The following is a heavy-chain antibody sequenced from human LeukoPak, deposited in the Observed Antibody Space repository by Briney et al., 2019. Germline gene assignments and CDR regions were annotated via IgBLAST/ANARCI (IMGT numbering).Heavy chain of an antibody. D-gene: IGHD3-3*01. Sequence: GGSLRLSCAASGFTFSSCNMNWVRQAPGKGLEWVSFISSSSSYIYYADSVKGRFTISRDNAKNSLYLQMNSLRAEDTAVYYCAKTSTSYYDFWSGYYTEYFDYWGQGTLVTVSS. CDR1: GFTFSSCN. V-gene: IGHV3-21*01. J-gene: IGHJ4*02. CDR3: AKTSTSYYDFWSGYYTEYFDY. CDR2: ISSSSSYI.